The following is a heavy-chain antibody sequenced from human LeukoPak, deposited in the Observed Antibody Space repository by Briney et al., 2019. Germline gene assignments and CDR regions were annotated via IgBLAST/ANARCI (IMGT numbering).Heavy chain of an antibody. D-gene: IGHD3-10*01. V-gene: IGHV3-30*02. CDR3: AKVLRFGVDY. Sequence: PGGSLRLXCAASGFTFSSYGMHWVRQAPGKGLEWVAFIRYDGSNKYYADSVKGRFTIPRDNSKNTLYLQMNSLRAEDTAVYYCAKVLRFGVDYWGQGTLVTVSS. J-gene: IGHJ4*02. CDR1: GFTFSSYG. CDR2: IRYDGSNK.